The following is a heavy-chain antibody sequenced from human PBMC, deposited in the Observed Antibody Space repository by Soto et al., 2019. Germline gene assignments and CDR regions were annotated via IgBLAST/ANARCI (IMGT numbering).Heavy chain of an antibody. V-gene: IGHV3-30*03. Sequence: QVQLVESGGGVVQPGRSLRLSCAASGFTFSTYGMHWVRQAPGKGLEWVAVTSYDGSNKYYAESVKGGFTIARDNSKNTLYLRMKSLRAEDTVVYYCATRGFTDHFDDWGQGPLVTVSS. D-gene: IGHD3-16*01. CDR3: ATRGFTDHFDD. J-gene: IGHJ4*02. CDR1: GFTFSTYG. CDR2: TSYDGSNK.